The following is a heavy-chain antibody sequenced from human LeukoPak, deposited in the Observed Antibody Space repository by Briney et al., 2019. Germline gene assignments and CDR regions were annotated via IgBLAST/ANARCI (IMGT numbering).Heavy chain of an antibody. Sequence: GGSLRLSCAASGFTFSNYSMSWVRQAPGKGLEWVAHIKQDGSEKYYVDSVKGRFTISRDNAKNSLYLQMNSLRAEDTAVYYCASGGYYDSSGYFIPLFDYWGQGTLVTVSS. D-gene: IGHD3-22*01. J-gene: IGHJ4*02. CDR1: GFTFSNYS. CDR2: IKQDGSEK. CDR3: ASGGYYDSSGYFIPLFDY. V-gene: IGHV3-7*01.